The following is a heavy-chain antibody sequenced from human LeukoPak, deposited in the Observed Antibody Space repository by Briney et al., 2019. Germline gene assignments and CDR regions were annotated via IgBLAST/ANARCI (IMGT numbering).Heavy chain of an antibody. V-gene: IGHV3-23*01. Sequence: GGSLRLSCAASGFTFSSYAMTWVRQAPGKGLEWVSGIGYTGDSTFYADSVKGRFTVSRDSSKNTLFLHMNSLRAEDTALYYCAKSPTVDAAFDIWGQGTMVTVSS. CDR1: GFTFSSYA. D-gene: IGHD4-23*01. CDR3: AKSPTVDAAFDI. CDR2: IGYTGDST. J-gene: IGHJ3*02.